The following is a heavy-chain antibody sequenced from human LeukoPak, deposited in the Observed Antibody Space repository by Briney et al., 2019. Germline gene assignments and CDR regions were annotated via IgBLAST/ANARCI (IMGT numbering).Heavy chain of an antibody. J-gene: IGHJ4*02. Sequence: PSGTLSLTCTVSGGSISSYYWSWIRQPPGKGLEWVGYIYYSGSTKYNPSLKSRVTISLDTSKNQFSLKLSSVTAADTAVYYCAREGDRGYSYGYGHFDYWGQGTLVTV. V-gene: IGHV4-59*01. CDR2: IYYSGST. CDR1: GGSISSYY. CDR3: AREGDRGYSYGYGHFDY. D-gene: IGHD5-18*01.